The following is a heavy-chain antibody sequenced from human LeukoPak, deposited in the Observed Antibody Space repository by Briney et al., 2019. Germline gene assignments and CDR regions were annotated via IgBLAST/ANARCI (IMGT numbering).Heavy chain of an antibody. CDR2: ISYDGSNK. V-gene: IGHV3-30*18. D-gene: IGHD6-19*01. CDR1: GFTFSSYG. CDR3: AKNRQWLENWFDP. J-gene: IGHJ5*02. Sequence: GGSLRLSCAASGFTFSSYGMRWVRQAPGKGLEWVAVISYDGSNKYYADSVKGRFTISRDNSKNTLYLQMNSLRAEDTAVYYCAKNRQWLENWFDPWGQGTLVTVSS.